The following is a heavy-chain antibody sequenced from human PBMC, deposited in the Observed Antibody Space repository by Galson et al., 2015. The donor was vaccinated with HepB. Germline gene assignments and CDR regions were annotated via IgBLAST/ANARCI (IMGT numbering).Heavy chain of an antibody. CDR3: ARVGAVDYDFWSGYTDY. Sequence: SLRLSCAASEFTFNTYAISWVRQAPGKGLEWVSAISGGGDKTYYADSVRGRFTISRDNSKNTLYLQMNSLRAEDTAVYYCARVGAVDYDFWSGYTDYWGQGTLVTVSS. CDR1: EFTFNTYA. J-gene: IGHJ4*02. V-gene: IGHV3-23*01. D-gene: IGHD3-3*01. CDR2: ISGGGDKT.